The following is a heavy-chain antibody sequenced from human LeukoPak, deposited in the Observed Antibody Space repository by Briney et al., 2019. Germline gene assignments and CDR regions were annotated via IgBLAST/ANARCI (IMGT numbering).Heavy chain of an antibody. J-gene: IGHJ4*02. D-gene: IGHD3-22*01. CDR3: ARRGPYYYDSSGYYYYFDY. CDR2: IYHSGST. V-gene: IGHV4-38-2*02. CDR1: GCSISRGYY. Sequence: SETLSLTCTVSGCSISRGYYWGWIRQPPGKGLEWIGSIYHSGSTYYNPSLKIRVTISVDTFKNQFSLKLSSVTAAYTAVYYCARRGPYYYDSSGYYYYFDYWGQGTLVTVSS.